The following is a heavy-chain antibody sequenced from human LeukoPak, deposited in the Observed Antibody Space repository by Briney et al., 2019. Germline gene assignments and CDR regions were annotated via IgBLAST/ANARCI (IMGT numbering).Heavy chain of an antibody. D-gene: IGHD3-16*01. Sequence: GRSLKLSCAASGFTFSSSVMHWVRQAPGKRLEWMAGISSDGNSEHFVDSLKGRLTISRDNSNNTLYLQMNSLRLEDTAVYYCARGGGLDVWGQGATVTVSS. V-gene: IGHV3-30*03. CDR1: GFTFSSSV. CDR2: ISSDGNSE. CDR3: ARGGGLDV. J-gene: IGHJ6*02.